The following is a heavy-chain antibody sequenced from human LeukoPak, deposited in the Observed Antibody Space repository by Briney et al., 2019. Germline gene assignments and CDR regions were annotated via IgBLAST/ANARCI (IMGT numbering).Heavy chain of an antibody. CDR1: GFTFSGYG. Sequence: GSLILSCAASGFTFSGYGMHWVRQAPGKGLEWVAVISYDGSNKYYADSVKGRFTISRDNSKNTLYLQMNSLRAEDTAVYYCAYSTEGHFDYWGQGTLVTVSS. D-gene: IGHD2-15*01. V-gene: IGHV3-30*03. J-gene: IGHJ4*02. CDR3: AYSTEGHFDY. CDR2: ISYDGSNK.